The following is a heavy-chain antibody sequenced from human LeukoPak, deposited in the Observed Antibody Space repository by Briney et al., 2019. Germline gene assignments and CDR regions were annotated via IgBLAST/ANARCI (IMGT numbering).Heavy chain of an antibody. CDR2: ISISSSYI. CDR3: AGVIKLGSGAFDI. D-gene: IGHD7-27*01. V-gene: IGHV3-21*03. J-gene: IGHJ3*02. CDR1: GFTFSSYS. Sequence: PGGSLRLSCAASGFTFSSYSMIWVRQAPGKGLEWVSSISISSSYIFYADSVRGRFTISRDNAKNSLYLQMNSLRGQETGWEFRAGVIKLGSGAFDIWGQGTMVTVSS.